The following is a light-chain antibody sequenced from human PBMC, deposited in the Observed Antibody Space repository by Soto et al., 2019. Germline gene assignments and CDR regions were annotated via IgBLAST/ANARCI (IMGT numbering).Light chain of an antibody. J-gene: IGLJ1*01. V-gene: IGLV1-44*01. CDR3: SSYSSSATPYV. Sequence: QSVLSQPPSASGTSGQRVTISCSGSRSNIGYNGVQWFQQQDPITTPKLLIYSNDHRPSGVPDRFSGSKSGNAAFLTISGLQAEDEADYYCSSYSSSATPYVFGTGTKLTVL. CDR1: RSNIGYNG. CDR2: SND.